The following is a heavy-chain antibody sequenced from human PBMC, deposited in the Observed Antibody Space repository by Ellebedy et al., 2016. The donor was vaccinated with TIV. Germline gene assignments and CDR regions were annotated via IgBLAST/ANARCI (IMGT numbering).Heavy chain of an antibody. CDR3: ARYCSGGSCLSTGCYYGMDV. V-gene: IGHV3-23*01. CDR1: GFTFSSYA. D-gene: IGHD2-15*01. CDR2: VSGSGGTT. Sequence: GESLKISCAASGFTFSSYAMSWVRQAPGKGLEWVSAVSGSGGTTSYVDSMKGRFTISRDNSKNTLYLQMNSLRAEDTAVYYCARYCSGGSCLSTGCYYGMDVWGQGTTVTVSS. J-gene: IGHJ6*02.